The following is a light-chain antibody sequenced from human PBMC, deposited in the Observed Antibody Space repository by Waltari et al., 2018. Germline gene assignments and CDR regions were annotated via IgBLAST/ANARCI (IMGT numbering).Light chain of an antibody. J-gene: IGLJ2*01. CDR1: SSDVGSYNL. Sequence: QSALTQPASVSGSPGQSITISCTGTSSDVGSYNLVSWYQQHPGKAPKLMIYEGSKRASGVSNRFSCSKSGSAASLTISGLQADDEADYYCYSYAGSNTFVFGGGTKLTVL. CDR2: EGS. V-gene: IGLV2-23*03. CDR3: YSYAGSNTFV.